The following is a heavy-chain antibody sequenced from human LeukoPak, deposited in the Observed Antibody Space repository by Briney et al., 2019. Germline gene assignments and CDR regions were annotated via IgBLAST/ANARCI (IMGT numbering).Heavy chain of an antibody. CDR3: ARDISPYDSSGYNYFDY. V-gene: IGHV4-39*07. D-gene: IGHD3-22*01. J-gene: IGHJ4*02. Sequence: PSETLSLTCTVSGGSISSSSYYWGWIRQPPGKGLEWIGSIYYSGSTYYNPSLKSRVTISVDTSKNQFSLKLSSVTAADTAVYYCARDISPYDSSGYNYFDYWGQGTLVTVSS. CDR1: GGSISSSSYY. CDR2: IYYSGST.